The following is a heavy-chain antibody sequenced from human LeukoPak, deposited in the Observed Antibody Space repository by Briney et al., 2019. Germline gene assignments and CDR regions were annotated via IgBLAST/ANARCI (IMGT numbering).Heavy chain of an antibody. Sequence: ASVKVSCMASGYTFNSSYMHWVRQAPGQGLEWMGWISAYNGNTNYAQKLQGRVTMTTDTSTSTAYMELRSLRSDDTAVYYCARASRIAAAGPFDYWGQGTLVTVSS. CDR1: GYTFNSSY. V-gene: IGHV1-18*04. CDR3: ARASRIAAAGPFDY. J-gene: IGHJ4*02. CDR2: ISAYNGNT. D-gene: IGHD6-13*01.